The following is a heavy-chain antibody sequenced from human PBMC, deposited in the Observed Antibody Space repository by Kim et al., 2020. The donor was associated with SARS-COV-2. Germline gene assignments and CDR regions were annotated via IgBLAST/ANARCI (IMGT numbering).Heavy chain of an antibody. J-gene: IGHJ4*02. CDR1: GFTFSIYA. D-gene: IGHD3-10*01. Sequence: GGSLRLSCAASGFTFSIYAMSWVRQAPGKGLEWVSSISGSGGSTYYADSVKGRFTISRDNSKNTLYLQMNSLRAEDTAVYYCAKQGRGWDYYGSGSYYLPFDYWGQGTLVTVSS. CDR2: ISGSGGST. CDR3: AKQGRGWDYYGSGSYYLPFDY. V-gene: IGHV3-23*01.